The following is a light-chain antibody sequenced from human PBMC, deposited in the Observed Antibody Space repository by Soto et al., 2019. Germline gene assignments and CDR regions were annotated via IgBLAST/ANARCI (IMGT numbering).Light chain of an antibody. CDR1: QSVLYSSTNKNY. CDR2: WAS. CDR3: QQYYNTPST. J-gene: IGKJ1*01. V-gene: IGKV4-1*01. Sequence: DIVMTQSPDSLAVSLGERATINCKSSQSVLYSSTNKNYLAWYQQKPGQPPKLLIYWASTRESGVPDRFSGSGSGTDFTLTISSLQAEDVAIYYCQQYYNTPSTFGQGTKVEIK.